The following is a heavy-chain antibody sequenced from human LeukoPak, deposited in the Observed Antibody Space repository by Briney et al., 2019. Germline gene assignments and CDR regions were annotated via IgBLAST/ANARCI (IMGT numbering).Heavy chain of an antibody. CDR2: ISGSGDNT. J-gene: IGHJ5*02. CDR3: YVELSSNWFDP. CDR1: GFIFSSYA. D-gene: IGHD5-24*01. V-gene: IGHV3-23*01. Sequence: GGSLRLSCAASGFIFSSYAMSWVCQAPGKGLEWVSGISGSGDNTYYADSVKGRFTISRDNAKNTLYLRMNSLRAEDTAIYYCYVELSSNWFDPWGQGALVTVSS.